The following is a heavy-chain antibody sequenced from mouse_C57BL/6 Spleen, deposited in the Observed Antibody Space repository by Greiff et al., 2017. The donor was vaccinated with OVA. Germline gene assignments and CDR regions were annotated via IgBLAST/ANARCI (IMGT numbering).Heavy chain of an antibody. CDR3: AREDDYDGAWFAY. V-gene: IGHV2-2*01. J-gene: IGHJ3*01. D-gene: IGHD2-4*01. CDR2: IWSGGST. CDR1: GFSLTSYG. Sequence: QVQLQQSGPGLVQPSQSLSITCTASGFSLTSYGVHWVRQSPGKGLEWLGVIWSGGSTDYNAAFISRLSISKDKSKSQVFFKMNSLQADDTAIYYCAREDDYDGAWFAYWGQGTLVTVSA.